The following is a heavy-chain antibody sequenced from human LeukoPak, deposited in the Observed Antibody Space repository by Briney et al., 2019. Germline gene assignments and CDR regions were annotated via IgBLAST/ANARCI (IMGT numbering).Heavy chain of an antibody. D-gene: IGHD2/OR15-2a*01. V-gene: IGHV5-51*01. CDR1: GSNFTRYW. CDR2: IYPGDSDT. CDR3: ARHLSAGFRFPDY. J-gene: IGHJ4*02. Sequence: GESLKILCKASGSNFTRYWIGWVRQMPGKGLEWMGIIYPGDSDTRYSPSFQGQVTISDDKSISTAYLQWSSLKASDTAMYYCARHLSAGFRFPDYWGQGTLVTVSS.